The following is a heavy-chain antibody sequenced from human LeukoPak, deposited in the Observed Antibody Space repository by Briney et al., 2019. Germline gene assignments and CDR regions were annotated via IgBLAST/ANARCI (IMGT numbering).Heavy chain of an antibody. J-gene: IGHJ4*02. V-gene: IGHV3-48*01. CDR1: GFTFSSYN. CDR2: ISSSSSTI. CDR3: ARDDRSSWYYFDY. D-gene: IGHD6-13*01. Sequence: GGSLRLSCAVSGFTFSSYNMNWVRQAPGKGLEWVSYISSSSSTIYYADSVKGRFTISRDNAKNSLYLQMNSLRADDTAVYYCARDDRSSWYYFDYWGQRTLVTVSS.